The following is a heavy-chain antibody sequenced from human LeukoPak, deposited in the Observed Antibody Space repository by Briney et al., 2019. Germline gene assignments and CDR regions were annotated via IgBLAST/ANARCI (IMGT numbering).Heavy chain of an antibody. Sequence: SETLSLTCTVSGGSISSSSHYWGWIRQPAGKGQEWIARIYTSGSTNYNPSLKSRVTMSVDTSKNQFSLKLSSVTAADTAVYYCARDLGDYSITNWFDPWGQGTLVTVSS. CDR2: IYTSGST. V-gene: IGHV4-61*02. D-gene: IGHD3-16*01. CDR1: GGSISSSSHY. J-gene: IGHJ5*02. CDR3: ARDLGDYSITNWFDP.